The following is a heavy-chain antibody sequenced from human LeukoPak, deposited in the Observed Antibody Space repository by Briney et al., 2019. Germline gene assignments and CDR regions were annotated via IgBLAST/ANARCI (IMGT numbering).Heavy chain of an antibody. CDR1: GGSFSGYY. CDR2: INHSGST. CDR3: ARGRITMVRGVKLGRNWFDP. Sequence: SETLSLTCAVYGGSFSGYYWSRIRQPPGKGLEWIGEINHSGSTNYNPSLKSRVTISVDTSKNQFSLKLSSVTAADTAVYYCARGRITMVRGVKLGRNWFDPWGQGTLVTVSS. D-gene: IGHD3-10*01. J-gene: IGHJ5*02. V-gene: IGHV4-34*01.